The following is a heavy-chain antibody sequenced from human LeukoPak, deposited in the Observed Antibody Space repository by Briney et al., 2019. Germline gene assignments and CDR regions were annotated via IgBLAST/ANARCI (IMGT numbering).Heavy chain of an antibody. Sequence: SVKVSCKASGYTFTGYDINWVRQAPGQGLEWMGGIIPIFGTANYAQKFQGRVTITADESTSTAYMELSSLRSEDTAVYYCARDFSGSYHFDYWGQGTLVTVSS. CDR2: IIPIFGTA. CDR1: GYTFTGYD. J-gene: IGHJ4*02. V-gene: IGHV1-69*13. D-gene: IGHD3-10*01. CDR3: ARDFSGSYHFDY.